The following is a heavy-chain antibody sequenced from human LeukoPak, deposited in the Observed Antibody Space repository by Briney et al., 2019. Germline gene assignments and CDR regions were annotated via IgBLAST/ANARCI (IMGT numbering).Heavy chain of an antibody. J-gene: IGHJ4*02. CDR1: GFTFSSSW. CDR2: IKVDGREK. V-gene: IGHV3-7*01. Sequence: PGGSLRLSCATSGFTFSSSWMSWVRQAPGKGLECVANIKVDGREKYYVDSVKGRFTISRDNAKNSLYLQMSSLRAEDTAVYYCARGGRPDYWGQGTLVTVSS. CDR3: ARGGRPDY. D-gene: IGHD3-10*01.